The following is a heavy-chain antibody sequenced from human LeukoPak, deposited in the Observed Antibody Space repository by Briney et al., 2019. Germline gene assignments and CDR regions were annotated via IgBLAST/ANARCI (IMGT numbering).Heavy chain of an antibody. CDR1: GYTFSGYF. Sequence: ASVKVSCKASGYTFSGYFIHWVRQAPGQGLEWVGRTNRNSGGTNYAQKFQGRVTMTRDTSTSTAYMELSSLRSDDTAVYYSAISSFGRDEHYWGQGTLVTVSS. V-gene: IGHV1-2*06. D-gene: IGHD3-16*01. CDR3: AISSFGRDEHY. CDR2: TNRNSGGT. J-gene: IGHJ4*02.